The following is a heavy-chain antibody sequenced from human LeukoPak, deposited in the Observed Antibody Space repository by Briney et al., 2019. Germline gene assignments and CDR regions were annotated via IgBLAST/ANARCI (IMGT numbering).Heavy chain of an antibody. Sequence: SQTLSLTCTVSGGSVSSGNYYWTWIRQHPGEGLEWIGYIYYSGSTYYNPSLESRVAISADRSRNQFSLRLSSVTAEDTAVYYCARGHCSTATCYTVYFDYWGQGTLLTVSS. CDR2: IYYSGST. V-gene: IGHV4-31*03. J-gene: IGHJ4*02. CDR1: GGSVSSGNYY. D-gene: IGHD2-2*01. CDR3: ARGHCSTATCYTVYFDY.